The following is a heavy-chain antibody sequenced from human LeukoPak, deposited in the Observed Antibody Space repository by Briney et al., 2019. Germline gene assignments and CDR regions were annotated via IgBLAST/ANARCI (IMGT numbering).Heavy chain of an antibody. CDR3: ARIAYYYGSGSYYTTYFDY. D-gene: IGHD3-10*01. CDR1: GGSISSYY. V-gene: IGHV4-59*08. J-gene: IGHJ4*02. CDR2: IYYSGST. Sequence: SETLSLTCPVSGGSISSYYWSWIRQPPGKGLEWIGYIYYSGSTNYNPSLKSRVTISVDTSKNQFSLKLSSVTAADTAVYYCARIAYYYGSGSYYTTYFDYWGQGTLVTVSS.